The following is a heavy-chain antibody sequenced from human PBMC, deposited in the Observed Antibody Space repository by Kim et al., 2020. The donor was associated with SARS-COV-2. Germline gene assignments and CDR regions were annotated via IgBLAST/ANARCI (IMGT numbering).Heavy chain of an antibody. V-gene: IGHV3-23*01. Sequence: GGSLRLSCAASGFTFNNYAMSWVRQAPGKGLEWVSGIRDNGRSTKYADSVKGRFSISRDNSKNTLYLQMDSLRAEDTAVYYCAKVISGSSGWFEYFQHWGQGTLVTVSS. CDR3: AKVISGSSGWFEYFQH. J-gene: IGHJ1*01. CDR1: GFTFNNYA. D-gene: IGHD6-19*01. CDR2: IRDNGRST.